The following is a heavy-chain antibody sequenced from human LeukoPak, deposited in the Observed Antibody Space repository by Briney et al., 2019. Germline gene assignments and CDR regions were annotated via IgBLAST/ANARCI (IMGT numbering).Heavy chain of an antibody. CDR2: IYYSGST. J-gene: IGHJ6*02. V-gene: IGHV4-59*01. Sequence: ASETLSLTCTVSGGSISSYYWSWIRQPPGKGLEWIGYIYYSGSTNYNPSLKSRVTISVDTSKNQFSLKLSSVTAADTAVYYCARDRGIVVVPAAMANYYYYGMDVWGQGTTVTVSS. CDR1: GGSISSYY. CDR3: ARDRGIVVVPAAMANYYYYGMDV. D-gene: IGHD2-2*01.